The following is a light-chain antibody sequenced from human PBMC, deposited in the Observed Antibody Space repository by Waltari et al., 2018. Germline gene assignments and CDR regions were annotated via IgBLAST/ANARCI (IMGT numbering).Light chain of an antibody. Sequence: EIVLTQSPGTLSLSPGERATLPCRASQSVSSSYLAWYQQKPGQAPRLPIYGASSRAAGIPDRFSGSGSGTDFTLTISRLEPEDFAVYYCQQYGSSPSTFGQGTKVEVK. CDR1: QSVSSSY. CDR3: QQYGSSPST. CDR2: GAS. V-gene: IGKV3-20*01. J-gene: IGKJ1*01.